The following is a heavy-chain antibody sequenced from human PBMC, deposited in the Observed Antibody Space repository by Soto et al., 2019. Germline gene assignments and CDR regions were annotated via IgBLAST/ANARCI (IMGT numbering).Heavy chain of an antibody. Sequence: ASVKVSCKASGGTFSSYAISWVRQAPGQGLEWMGGIIPIFGTANYAQKFQGRVTITADESTSTAYMELSSLRSEDTAVYYCARDAAVAGRGWFDPWGQGTLVTLSS. CDR3: ARDAAVAGRGWFDP. D-gene: IGHD6-19*01. V-gene: IGHV1-69*13. CDR2: IIPIFGTA. CDR1: GGTFSSYA. J-gene: IGHJ5*02.